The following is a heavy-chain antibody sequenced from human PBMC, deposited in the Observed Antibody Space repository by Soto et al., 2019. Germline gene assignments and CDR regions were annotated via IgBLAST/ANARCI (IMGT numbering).Heavy chain of an antibody. V-gene: IGHV1-18*04. CDR3: ARDRALTGYYTYYGMDV. CDR1: GYTFTSYG. Sequence: ASVKVSCKASGYTFTSYGISWVRQAPGQGLEWMGWISAYNGNTNYAQKLQGRVTMTTDTSTSTAYMELRSLRSDDTAVYYCARDRALTGYYTYYGMDVWGQGTTVTAP. J-gene: IGHJ6*02. D-gene: IGHD3-9*01. CDR2: ISAYNGNT.